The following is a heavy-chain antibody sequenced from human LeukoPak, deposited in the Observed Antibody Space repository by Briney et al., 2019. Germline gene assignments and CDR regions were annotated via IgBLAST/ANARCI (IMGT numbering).Heavy chain of an antibody. CDR1: GFVFSSYY. CDR2: ISPGSGTT. CDR3: SKGLPGHCSSTSCLGGFDS. D-gene: IGHD2-2*01. Sequence: GGSLRLSCVASGFVFSSYYMTWVRQAPGKGLKWVSAISPGSGTTYYADSVRGRFTISRDNSKNTLYLQMNSLGAEDTAIYYCSKGLPGHCSSTSCLGGFDSWGQGALVTVSS. J-gene: IGHJ4*02. V-gene: IGHV3-23*01.